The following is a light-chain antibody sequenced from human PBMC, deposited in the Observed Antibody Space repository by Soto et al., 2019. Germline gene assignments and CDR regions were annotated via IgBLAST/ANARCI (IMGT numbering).Light chain of an antibody. CDR1: SSDIGHYDY. CDR3: SSYTSSSTYV. V-gene: IGLV2-14*01. J-gene: IGLJ1*01. Sequence: QSALTQPASVSGSPGQSITISCTGTSSDIGHYDYVSWYQQHPGKAPKLMIYEVSNRPSGVSDRFSGSKSGNTASLTISGLQAEDEADYYCSSYTSSSTYVFGPGTKVTVL. CDR2: EVS.